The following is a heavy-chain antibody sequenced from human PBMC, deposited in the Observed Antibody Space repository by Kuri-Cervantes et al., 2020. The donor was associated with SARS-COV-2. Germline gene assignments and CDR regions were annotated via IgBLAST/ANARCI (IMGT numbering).Heavy chain of an antibody. CDR2: IYYSGST. D-gene: IGHD6-13*01. J-gene: IGHJ4*02. V-gene: IGHV4-59*01. CDR3: AREAAVAGKNFDY. Sequence: SETLSLTCTVSGGSISSYYWSWIRQPPGKGLEWIGYIYYSGSTNYNPSLKSRVTISVDTSKNQFSLKLSSVTAADTAVYYCAREAAVAGKNFDYWGQGTLVTVSS. CDR1: GGSISSYY.